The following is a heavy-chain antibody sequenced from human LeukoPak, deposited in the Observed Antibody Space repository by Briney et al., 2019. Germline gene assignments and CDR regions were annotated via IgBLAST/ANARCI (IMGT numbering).Heavy chain of an antibody. J-gene: IGHJ4*02. CDR1: GRYW. Sequence: GGSLRLSCAASGRYWMHWVRQAPGKGLEWVAVISYDGSNKYYADSVKGRFTISRDNSKNTLYLQMNSLRAEDTAVYYCAKEGSGYSYGYGYFDYWGQGTLVTVSS. CDR3: AKEGSGYSYGYGYFDY. D-gene: IGHD5-18*01. V-gene: IGHV3-30*18. CDR2: ISYDGSNK.